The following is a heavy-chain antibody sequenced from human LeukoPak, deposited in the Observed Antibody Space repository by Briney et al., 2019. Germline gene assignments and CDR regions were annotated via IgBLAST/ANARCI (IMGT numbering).Heavy chain of an antibody. CDR2: IYYSGST. V-gene: IGHV4-59*01. J-gene: IGHJ4*02. CDR3: ARLYSGSYYGPLDY. D-gene: IGHD1-26*01. CDR1: GGSISSYY. Sequence: PSETLSLTCTVSGGSISSYYWSWIRQPPGKGLEWIGYIYYSGSTNYNPSLKSRVTISLDTSKNQFSLKLSSVTAADTAVYYCARLYSGSYYGPLDYWGQGTLVTVSS.